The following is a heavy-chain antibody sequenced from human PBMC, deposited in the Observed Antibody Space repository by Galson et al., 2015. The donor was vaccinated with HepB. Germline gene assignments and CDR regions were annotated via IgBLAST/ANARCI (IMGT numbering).Heavy chain of an antibody. CDR3: AKVTFDLYAQVRGDY. Sequence: SLRLSCAASGFTFSSYGMHWVRQAPGKGLKWVAVISYDGSNKYYADSVKGRFTISRDNSKNTLYLQMNSLRAEDTAVYYCAKVTFDLYAQVRGDYWGQGTLVTVSS. CDR1: GFTFSSYG. D-gene: IGHD2/OR15-2a*01. J-gene: IGHJ4*02. V-gene: IGHV3-30*18. CDR2: ISYDGSNK.